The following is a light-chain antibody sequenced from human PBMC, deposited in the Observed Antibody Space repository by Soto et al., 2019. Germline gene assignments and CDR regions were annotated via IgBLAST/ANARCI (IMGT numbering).Light chain of an antibody. CDR1: QTVTNRY. V-gene: IGKV3-20*01. J-gene: IGKJ5*01. CDR3: QQYGSSPIT. CDR2: GAS. Sequence: EIVLTQSPGTLSLSPGERATLSCRASQTVTNRYLGWYQQKPGQAPRLLFFGASSRGTGIPDRFSGSGSGTDFTLTISRLEHEDFAVYYCQQYGSSPITFGQGTRLEIK.